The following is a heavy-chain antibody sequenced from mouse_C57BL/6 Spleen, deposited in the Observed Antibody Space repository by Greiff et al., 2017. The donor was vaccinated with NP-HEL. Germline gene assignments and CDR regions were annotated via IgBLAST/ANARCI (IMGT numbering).Heavy chain of an antibody. CDR2: IDPSDSYT. J-gene: IGHJ3*01. CDR3: ARSGDGYRFAY. Sequence: VQLQQPGAELVMPGASVKLSCKASGYTFTSYWMHWVKQRPGQGLEWIGEIDPSDSYTNYNQKFKGKSTLTVDKSSSTAYMQLSSLTSEDSAVYYCARSGDGYRFAYWGQGTLVTVSA. CDR1: GYTFTSYW. V-gene: IGHV1-69*01. D-gene: IGHD2-3*01.